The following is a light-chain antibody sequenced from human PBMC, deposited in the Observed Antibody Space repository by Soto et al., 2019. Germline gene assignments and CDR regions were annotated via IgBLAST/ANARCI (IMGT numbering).Light chain of an antibody. J-gene: IGKJ1*01. CDR3: QQYNTFWT. Sequence: DIQKTQSPSSVTASVGDRVIITCRASQTISSWLAWYQQTPGKAPKLLIYEASSLESGVPSRFSGSGLGTEFTLTISSLQPDDFATYYCQQYNTFWTFGQGTKVDI. CDR1: QTISSW. CDR2: EAS. V-gene: IGKV1-5*03.